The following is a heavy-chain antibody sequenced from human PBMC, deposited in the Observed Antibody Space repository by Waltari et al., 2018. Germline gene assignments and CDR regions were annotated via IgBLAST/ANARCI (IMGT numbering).Heavy chain of an antibody. Sequence: QVQLVQSGAEVKKPGASVRVSCTPSGYTFIEYYIHWVRQAPGQGLEWMGRVIPKRGGTSYPQKFKDRVTMTRDTSISTAYMELSRLTFDDTAVYFCARWPALSADPYYFDYWGQGTLVTVSS. CDR3: ARWPALSADPYYFDY. V-gene: IGHV1-2*06. CDR2: VIPKRGGT. D-gene: IGHD2-15*01. J-gene: IGHJ4*02. CDR1: GYTFIEYY.